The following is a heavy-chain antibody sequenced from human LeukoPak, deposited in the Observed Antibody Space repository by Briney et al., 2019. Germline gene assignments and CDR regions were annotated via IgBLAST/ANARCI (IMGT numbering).Heavy chain of an antibody. J-gene: IGHJ4*02. V-gene: IGHV4-4*07. CDR3: ARDHEYYDILTGYYISDYFDY. D-gene: IGHD3-9*01. Sequence: SETLSLTCTVSGGSISSYYWSWIRQPAGKGLEWIGRIYTSGSINCNPSLKSRVTMSVDTSKNQFSLKLSPVTAADTAVYYCARDHEYYDILTGYYISDYFDYWGEGTLVTVSS. CDR1: GGSISSYY. CDR2: IYTSGSI.